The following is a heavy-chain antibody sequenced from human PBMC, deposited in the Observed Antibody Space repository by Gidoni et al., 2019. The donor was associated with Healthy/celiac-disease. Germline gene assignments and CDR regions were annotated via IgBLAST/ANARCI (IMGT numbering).Heavy chain of an antibody. CDR2: IYPGDSDT. J-gene: IGHJ3*02. CDR1: GYSFTSYW. V-gene: IGHV5-51*01. Sequence: LKISCKGSGYSFTSYWIGWVRQMPGKGLEWMGIIYPGDSDTRYSPSFQGQVTISADKSISTAYLQWSSLKASDTAMYYCASVVHGSNYYDSSGYYWGAFDIWGQGTMVTVSS. D-gene: IGHD3-22*01. CDR3: ASVVHGSNYYDSSGYYWGAFDI.